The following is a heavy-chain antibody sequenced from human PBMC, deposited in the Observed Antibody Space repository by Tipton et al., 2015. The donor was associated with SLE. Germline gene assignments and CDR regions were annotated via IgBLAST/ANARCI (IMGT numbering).Heavy chain of an antibody. Sequence: LSLTCTVSGGSISKSSHYWGWIRRPPGKGLEWVSVIFSGGSSYYADSVKGRFTISRDDSKSTLHLQMNSLTAEDTAVYYCTASDPPGPIWGQGTLVAVSS. D-gene: IGHD7-27*01. J-gene: IGHJ4*02. CDR1: GGSISKSSHY. V-gene: IGHV3-53*01. CDR2: IFSGGSS. CDR3: TASDPPGPI.